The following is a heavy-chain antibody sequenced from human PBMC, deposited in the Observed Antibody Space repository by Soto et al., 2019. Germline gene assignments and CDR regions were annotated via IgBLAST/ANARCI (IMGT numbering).Heavy chain of an antibody. J-gene: IGHJ4*02. D-gene: IGHD3-16*02. CDR1: GYSFTSYW. Sequence: EVQLVQSGAEVKKPGESLQISCKGSGYSFTSYWIGWVRQMPGKGLEWMGIIYPGDSDTRYSPSFQGQVTISADKSISTAYLQWSSLKASDTAMYYCARQKGYYDYVWGSYRYESYFDYWGQGTLVTVSS. CDR3: ARQKGYYDYVWGSYRYESYFDY. CDR2: IYPGDSDT. V-gene: IGHV5-51*01.